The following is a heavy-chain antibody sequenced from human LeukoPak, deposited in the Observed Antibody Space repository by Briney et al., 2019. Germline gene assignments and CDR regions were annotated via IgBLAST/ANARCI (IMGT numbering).Heavy chain of an antibody. Sequence: GGSLRLSCAASGFTFSSYWMSWVRQAPGKGLEWVAVISYDGSNKYYADSVKGRFTISRDNSKNTLYLQMNSLRAEDTAVYYCAKDEGYSLDYWGQGTLVTVSS. CDR3: AKDEGYSLDY. CDR1: GFTFSSYW. D-gene: IGHD2-21*01. V-gene: IGHV3-30*18. CDR2: ISYDGSNK. J-gene: IGHJ4*02.